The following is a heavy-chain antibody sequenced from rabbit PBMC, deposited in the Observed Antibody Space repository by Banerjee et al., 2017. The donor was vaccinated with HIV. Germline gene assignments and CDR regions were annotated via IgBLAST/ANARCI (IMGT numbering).Heavy chain of an antibody. CDR2: INTSTGNT. V-gene: IGHV1S40*01. CDR3: ASASRSVYYGHNL. Sequence: QSLEESGGDLVKPGASLTLTCTASGFSFSSGYDMCWVRQAPGKGLEWIACINTSTGNTVYASWAKGRFTISKTSSTTVTLQMTSLTAADTATYFCASASRSVYYGHNLWGPGTLVTVS. CDR1: GFSFSSGYD. D-gene: IGHD1-1*01. J-gene: IGHJ4*01.